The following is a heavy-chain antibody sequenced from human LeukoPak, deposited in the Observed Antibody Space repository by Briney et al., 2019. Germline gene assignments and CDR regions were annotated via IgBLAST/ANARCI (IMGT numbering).Heavy chain of an antibody. J-gene: IGHJ5*02. Sequence: ASVKVSCKASGYTFTGYCMHWVRQAPGQGLEWMGWMNPISGGTNYAQKFQGRVTMTRDRSTNTAYLELTSLRSDDTAVYYCARVSGILYCSGGSCYNWFDPWGQGTLVTVSS. D-gene: IGHD2-15*01. CDR3: ARVSGILYCSGGSCYNWFDP. V-gene: IGHV1-2*02. CDR1: GYTFTGYC. CDR2: MNPISGGT.